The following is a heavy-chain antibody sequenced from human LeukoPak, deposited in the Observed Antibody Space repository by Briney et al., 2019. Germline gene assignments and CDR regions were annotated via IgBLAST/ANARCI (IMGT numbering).Heavy chain of an antibody. J-gene: IGHJ4*02. Sequence: SETLSLTCTVSGYSISSGYYWGWIRQPPGKGLEWIGSIYHSGSTYYNPSLKSRVTISVDTSKNQFSLKLSSVTAADTAVYYCAKGGGYVFSVFDYWGQGTLVTVSS. CDR3: AKGGGYVFSVFDY. D-gene: IGHD5-12*01. CDR1: GYSISSGYY. V-gene: IGHV4-38-2*02. CDR2: IYHSGST.